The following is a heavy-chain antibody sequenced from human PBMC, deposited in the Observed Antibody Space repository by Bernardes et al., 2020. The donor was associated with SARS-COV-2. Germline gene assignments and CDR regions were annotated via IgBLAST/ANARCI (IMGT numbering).Heavy chain of an antibody. J-gene: IGHJ5*02. CDR1: GYTFTSYY. V-gene: IGHV1-46*01. CDR3: ARDRIRTTVPPAGWFDP. D-gene: IGHD4-17*01. CDR2: INPSGGST. Sequence: ASVKVSCKASGYTFTSYYMHWVRQAPGQGLEWMGIINPSGGSTSYAQKFQGRVTMTRDTSTSTVYMELSSLRSEDTAVYYCARDRIRTTVPPAGWFDPWGQGTLVTVSS.